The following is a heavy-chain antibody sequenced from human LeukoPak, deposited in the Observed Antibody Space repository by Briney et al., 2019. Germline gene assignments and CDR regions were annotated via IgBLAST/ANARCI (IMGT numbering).Heavy chain of an antibody. D-gene: IGHD5-12*01. CDR3: ARGTSGYLSYYYGMDV. V-gene: IGHV1-69*10. J-gene: IGHJ6*02. CDR2: IIPILGIA. CDR1: GGTFSSYA. Sequence: ASVTVSCKASGGTFSSYAISWVRQPPGQGLEWMGGIIPILGIANYAQKCQGRVTITADQSTSTAYMELSSLRSEDTAVYYCARGTSGYLSYYYGMDVWGQGTTVTVSS.